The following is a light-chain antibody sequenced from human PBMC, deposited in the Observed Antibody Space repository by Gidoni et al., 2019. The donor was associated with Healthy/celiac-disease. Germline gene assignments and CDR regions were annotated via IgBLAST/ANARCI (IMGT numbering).Light chain of an antibody. CDR2: QDS. Sequence: SYELTQPPSVSVSPGQTASITCSGDQVGDKYACWYQQKPGQSPVLVIYQDSKRPSGIPERFSGSNSGNTATLTISGTQAMDEADYYCQAWDSSTGVFGTGTKVTVL. CDR3: QAWDSSTGV. CDR1: QVGDKY. J-gene: IGLJ1*01. V-gene: IGLV3-1*01.